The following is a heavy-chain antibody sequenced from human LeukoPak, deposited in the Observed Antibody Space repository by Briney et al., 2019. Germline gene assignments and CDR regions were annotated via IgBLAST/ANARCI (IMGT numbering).Heavy chain of an antibody. CDR3: AKAPVTTCSGAYCYPFDY. J-gene: IGHJ4*02. V-gene: IGHV3-23*01. CDR1: GFTLSSYA. D-gene: IGHD2-15*01. CDR2: ISVSGNT. Sequence: GGSLRLSCAASGFTLSSYAMSWVRQGPGKGLEWVSAISVSGNTYHADSVKGRFTISRDSSKNTLYLQMNSLGAEDAAVYYCAKAPVTTCSGAYCYPFDYWGQGTLVTVSS.